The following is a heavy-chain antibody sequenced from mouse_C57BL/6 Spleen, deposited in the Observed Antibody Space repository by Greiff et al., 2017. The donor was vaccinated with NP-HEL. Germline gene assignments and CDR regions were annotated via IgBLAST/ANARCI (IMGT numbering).Heavy chain of an antibody. J-gene: IGHJ2*01. D-gene: IGHD2-4*01. V-gene: IGHV1-55*01. CDR2: IYPGSGST. CDR3: ASEGGLYYDYDY. Sequence: QVHVKQPGAELVKPGASVKMSCKASGYTFTSYWITWVKQRPGQGLEWIGDIYPGSGSTNYNEKFKSKATLTVDTSSSTAYMQLSSLTSEDSAVYYCASEGGLYYDYDYWGQGTTLTVSS. CDR1: GYTFTSYW.